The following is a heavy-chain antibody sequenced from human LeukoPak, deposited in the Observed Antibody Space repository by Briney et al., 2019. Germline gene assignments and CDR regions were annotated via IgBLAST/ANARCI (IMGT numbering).Heavy chain of an antibody. Sequence: GRSLRLSCAASGFTFSSYAMHWVRQAPGKGLEWVAVISYDGSNKYYADSVKGRFTISRDNSKNTLYLQMNSLRAEDTAVYYCARDVQSDPMGASEYYYYYYMDVWGKGTTVTVSS. D-gene: IGHD3-10*01. CDR2: ISYDGSNK. J-gene: IGHJ6*03. V-gene: IGHV3-30*01. CDR3: ARDVQSDPMGASEYYYYYYMDV. CDR1: GFTFSSYA.